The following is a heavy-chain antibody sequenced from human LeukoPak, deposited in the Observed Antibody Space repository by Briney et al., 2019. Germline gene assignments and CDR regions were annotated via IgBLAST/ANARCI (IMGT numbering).Heavy chain of an antibody. D-gene: IGHD3-22*01. J-gene: IGHJ4*02. V-gene: IGHV3-30*02. CDR2: MPYDGSNK. CDR3: AKNREKYYYDTNAYYYGD. CDR1: GFTFGIYG. Sequence: PGGSLRLSCAASGFTFGIYGMHWVRQAPGKGLEWVTFMPYDGSNKYYVDSVKGRFTISRDNSKNTLYLQMNSLTPADTAVYYCAKNREKYYYDTNAYYYGDWGQGTLVTVSS.